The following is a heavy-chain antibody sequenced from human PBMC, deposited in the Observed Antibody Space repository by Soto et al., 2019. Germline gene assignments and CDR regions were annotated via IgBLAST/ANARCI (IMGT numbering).Heavy chain of an antibody. V-gene: IGHV4-31*03. CDR1: GGSISSGGYY. J-gene: IGHJ4*02. CDR2: IYYSGST. D-gene: IGHD4-4*01. CDR3: AKGGYDYSNFLSD. Sequence: SETLSLTCTVSGGSISSGGYYWSWIRQHPGKGLEWIGYIYYSGSTYYNPSLKSRVTISVDTSKNQFSLKLSSVTAADTAVYYCAKGGYDYSNFLSDWGQGTLVTVSS.